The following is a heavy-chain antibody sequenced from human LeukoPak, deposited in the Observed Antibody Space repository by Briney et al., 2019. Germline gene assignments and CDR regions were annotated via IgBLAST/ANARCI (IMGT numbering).Heavy chain of an antibody. V-gene: IGHV1-2*02. CDR1: GYTFTGYY. CDR2: INPHSGGT. Sequence: ASVKVSCKAPGYTFTGYYMHWVRQAPGQGLEWMGWINPHSGGTNSAQMFQGRVTMTRDTSISTAYMELSRLRSDDTAVYYCARAPYYYDSSGPIDYWGQGTLVTVSS. J-gene: IGHJ4*02. D-gene: IGHD3-22*01. CDR3: ARAPYYYDSSGPIDY.